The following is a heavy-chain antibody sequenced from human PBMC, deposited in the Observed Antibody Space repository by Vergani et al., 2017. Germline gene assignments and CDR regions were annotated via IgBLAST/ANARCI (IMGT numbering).Heavy chain of an antibody. CDR3: ARHKEQLVPGNYYYYYYMDV. CDR1: GGSISSGDYY. J-gene: IGHJ6*03. Sequence: QVQLQESGPGLVKPSQTLSLTCTVSGGSISSGDYYWSWIRQPPGKGLEWIGYIYYSGSTYYNPSLKSRVTISVDTSKNQFSLKLSSVTAADTAVYYCARHKEQLVPGNYYYYYYMDVWGKGTTVTVSS. V-gene: IGHV4-30-4*01. D-gene: IGHD6-13*01. CDR2: IYYSGST.